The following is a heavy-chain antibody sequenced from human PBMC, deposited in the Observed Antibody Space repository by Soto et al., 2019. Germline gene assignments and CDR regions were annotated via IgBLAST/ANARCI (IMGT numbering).Heavy chain of an antibody. CDR2: IYPGDSDT. D-gene: IGHD2-2*01. CDR3: ARSDCSSTSCYLNGYDYFDY. Sequence: GESLKISCKGSGYSFTSYWIGWVRQMPGKGLEWMGIIYPGDSDTRYSPSFQGQVTISADKSIITAYLQWSSLKASDTAMYYCARSDCSSTSCYLNGYDYFDYWGQGTLVTVPS. J-gene: IGHJ4*02. V-gene: IGHV5-51*01. CDR1: GYSFTSYW.